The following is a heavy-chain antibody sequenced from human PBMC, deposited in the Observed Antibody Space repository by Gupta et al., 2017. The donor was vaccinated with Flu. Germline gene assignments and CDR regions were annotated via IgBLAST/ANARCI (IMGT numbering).Heavy chain of an antibody. V-gene: IGHV4-34*01. CDR3: ARVYYDFWSGYDQQTNWFDP. CDR1: GGSFSGYY. J-gene: IGHJ5*02. Sequence: QVQLQQWGAGLLKPSETLSLTCAVYGGSFSGYYWSWIRQPPGKGLEWIGEINHSGSTNYNPSLKSRVTISVDTSKNQFSLKLSSVTAADTAVYYCARVYYDFWSGYDQQTNWFDPWGQGTLVTVSS. CDR2: INHSGST. D-gene: IGHD3-3*01.